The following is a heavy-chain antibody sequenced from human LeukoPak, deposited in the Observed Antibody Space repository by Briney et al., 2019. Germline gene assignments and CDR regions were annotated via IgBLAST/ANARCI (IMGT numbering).Heavy chain of an antibody. Sequence: PGGSLRLFCAPSGFTFSSYGMHWVRQAPGKGLGCVAFIRYDGSNKYYADSVKGRFTISRDNSKNTLYLQMNSLRAEDTAVYYCAKQSVATGDFDYWGQGTLVTVSS. CDR3: AKQSVATGDFDY. CDR1: GFTFSSYG. CDR2: IRYDGSNK. V-gene: IGHV3-30*02. J-gene: IGHJ4*02. D-gene: IGHD5-12*01.